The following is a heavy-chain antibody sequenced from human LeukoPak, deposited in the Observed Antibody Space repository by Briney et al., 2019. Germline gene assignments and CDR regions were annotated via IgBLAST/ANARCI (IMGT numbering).Heavy chain of an antibody. CDR1: GYTFTSYY. CDR3: ASRGWLQGTHGGYYFDY. D-gene: IGHD5-24*01. Sequence: ASVKVSCKASGYTFTSYYMHWVRQAPGQGLEWMGIINPSGGSTSDAQKFQGRVTMTRDTSTSTVYMELSSLRSEDTAVYYCASRGWLQGTHGGYYFDYWGQGTLVTVSS. V-gene: IGHV1-46*01. J-gene: IGHJ4*02. CDR2: INPSGGST.